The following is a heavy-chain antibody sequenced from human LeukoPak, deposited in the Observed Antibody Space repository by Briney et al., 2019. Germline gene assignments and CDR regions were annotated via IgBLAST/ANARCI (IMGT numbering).Heavy chain of an antibody. Sequence: SETLSLTCTVPGVSSSSDDRNLIRQPPGKGLEWIGCIYYSGRTYYNPSLKSRVSISVDMSKSQFSLRLTSVTAADTAGYYCARSNDFDIGGQGTLVTVSS. J-gene: IGHJ3*02. CDR3: ARSNDFDI. V-gene: IGHV4-59*12. CDR2: IYYSGRT. CDR1: GVSSSSDD.